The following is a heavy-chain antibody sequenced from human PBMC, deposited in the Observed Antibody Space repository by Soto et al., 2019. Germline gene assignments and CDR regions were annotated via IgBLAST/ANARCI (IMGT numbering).Heavy chain of an antibody. Sequence: ASVKVSCKASGYTFTGYYIHWVRKAPGQGLEWMGWINPNSGSTNYAQKFQGRVTMTKDTSISTTYMDLSRLRSDDTAVYYCARYCSSVSCYDEIWGQGTMVTVS. CDR2: INPNSGST. CDR3: ARYCSSVSCYDEI. V-gene: IGHV1-2*02. J-gene: IGHJ3*02. D-gene: IGHD2-15*01. CDR1: GYTFTGYY.